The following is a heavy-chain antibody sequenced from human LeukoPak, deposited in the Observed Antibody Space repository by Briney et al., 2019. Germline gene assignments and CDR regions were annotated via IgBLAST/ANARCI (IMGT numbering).Heavy chain of an antibody. CDR1: GYTFTTFG. V-gene: IGHV1-18*01. CDR3: AEVTNYCSGGSCYSEAPNWFDP. D-gene: IGHD2-15*01. Sequence: ASVKVSCKASGYTFTTFGVSWVRQAPGQGLEWMGWISGYHGETKYAQNLQGRVTMTTDTSTSTAYMELRSLRSDDTAVYYCAEVTNYCSGGSCYSEAPNWFDPWGQGTLVTVSS. J-gene: IGHJ5*02. CDR2: ISGYHGET.